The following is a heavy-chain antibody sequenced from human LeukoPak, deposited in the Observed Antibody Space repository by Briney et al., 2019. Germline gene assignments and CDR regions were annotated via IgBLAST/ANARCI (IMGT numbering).Heavy chain of an antibody. CDR2: IKSKTDGGTT. CDR3: TTDHPYYDFWSGHTPPLDYYYYYMDV. J-gene: IGHJ6*03. Sequence: PGGSLRLSCAASGFTFSNAWMSWVRQAPGKGLEWVGRIKSKTDGGTTDYAASVKGRFTISRDDSKNTLYLQMNSLKTEDTAVYYCTTDHPYYDFWSGHTPPLDYYYYYMDVWGKGTTVTVSS. D-gene: IGHD3-3*01. CDR1: GFTFSNAW. V-gene: IGHV3-15*01.